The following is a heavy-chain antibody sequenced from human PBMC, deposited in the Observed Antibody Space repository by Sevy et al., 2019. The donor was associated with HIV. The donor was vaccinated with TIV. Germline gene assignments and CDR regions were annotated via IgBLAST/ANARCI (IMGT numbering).Heavy chain of an antibody. D-gene: IGHD4-17*01. CDR3: ARPRANYVDHYFFYAMDV. CDR1: GFAFSNYYA. Sequence: GGSLSLSCAASGFAFSNYYAMHWVRQPPGKGLEWVALISYDGSDTYYADSVKGRFTVSRDNFKNTLFLQMNSLTTEDTAVYYCARPRANYVDHYFFYAMDVWGQGTTVTVSS. V-gene: IGHV3-30-3*01. J-gene: IGHJ6*02. CDR2: ISYDGSDT.